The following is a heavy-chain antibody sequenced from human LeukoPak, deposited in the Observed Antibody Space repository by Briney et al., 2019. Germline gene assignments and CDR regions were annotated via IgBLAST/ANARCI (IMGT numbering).Heavy chain of an antibody. CDR3: ARDAVVMGVLDP. CDR2: INYGGST. J-gene: IGHJ5*02. D-gene: IGHD4-23*01. V-gene: IGHV4-34*01. CDR1: GESFSIYY. Sequence: SETLPLTCTVYGESFSIYYYTWIRQPPGKGLEWIGEINYGGSTNYNPSLKSRVTISVDMSKNQSSLRLSFVTAADTAMYYCARDAVVMGVLDPWGQGTLVTVSS.